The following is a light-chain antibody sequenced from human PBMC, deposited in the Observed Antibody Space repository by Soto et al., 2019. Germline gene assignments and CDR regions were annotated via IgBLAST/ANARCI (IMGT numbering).Light chain of an antibody. CDR1: QSIRNY. Sequence: DVQMTQSPSSLSASVGDRVTITFRASQSIRNYVNWYQQKPGKAPKFLIYVASTLQSGVPSRFSGSGPGTDLTLTISSLQPEDFATYYCQQSYSTPYTFAPGTKLEIK. CDR2: VAS. J-gene: IGKJ2*01. CDR3: QQSYSTPYT. V-gene: IGKV1-39*01.